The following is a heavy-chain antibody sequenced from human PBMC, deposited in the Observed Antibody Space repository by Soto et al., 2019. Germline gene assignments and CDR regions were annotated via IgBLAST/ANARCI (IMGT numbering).Heavy chain of an antibody. Sequence: EASVKVSCKASGGTFSSYAISWVRQAPGQGLEWMGGIIPIFGTANYAQKFQGRVTITADESTSTAYMELSSLRSEDTAVYYCARDKGSYGNKDALDIWGQGTMVTVSS. CDR3: ARDKGSYGNKDALDI. J-gene: IGHJ3*02. CDR2: IIPIFGTA. V-gene: IGHV1-69*13. CDR1: GGTFSSYA. D-gene: IGHD5-18*01.